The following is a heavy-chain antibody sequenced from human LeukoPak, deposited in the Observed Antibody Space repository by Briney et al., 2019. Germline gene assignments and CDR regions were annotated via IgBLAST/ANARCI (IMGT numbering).Heavy chain of an antibody. CDR3: ARDLGYGSGWYDY. CDR2: INPNSGGT. D-gene: IGHD6-19*01. Sequence: ASVKVSCKASGYTFTGYYMHWVRQAPGQGLEWMGWINPNSGGTNYAQKFQGRVTMTRDTSISTAYMELSRLRSDDTAVYYCARDLGYGSGWYDYWGQGTLVTVSS. V-gene: IGHV1-2*02. CDR1: GYTFTGYY. J-gene: IGHJ4*02.